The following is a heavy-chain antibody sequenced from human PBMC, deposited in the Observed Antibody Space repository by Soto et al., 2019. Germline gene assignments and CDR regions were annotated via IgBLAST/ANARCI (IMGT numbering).Heavy chain of an antibody. Sequence: GGSLRLSCAASGFTFSSYGMHWVRQAPGKGLEWVAVIWYDGSNKYYADSVKGRFTISRDNSKNTLYLQMNSLRAEDTAVYYCARARYNWNPHKGGYYYYYMDVWGKGTTVTVSS. V-gene: IGHV3-33*01. J-gene: IGHJ6*03. CDR1: GFTFSSYG. CDR2: IWYDGSNK. CDR3: ARARYNWNPHKGGYYYYYMDV. D-gene: IGHD1-20*01.